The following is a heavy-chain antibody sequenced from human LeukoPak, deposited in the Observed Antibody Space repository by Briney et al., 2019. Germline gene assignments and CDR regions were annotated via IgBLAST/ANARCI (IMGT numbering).Heavy chain of an antibody. J-gene: IGHJ4*02. V-gene: IGHV3-9*01. CDR2: ISWNSGSI. D-gene: IGHD3-9*01. Sequence: PGGSLRLSCAASGFTFDDYAMHWVRQAPGKGLEWVSGISWNSGSIGYADSVKGRFTISRDNAKNSLYLQMNSLRAEDTALYYCAKSLSGYYDILTGYTFDEWGQGTLVTVSS. CDR3: AKSLSGYYDILTGYTFDE. CDR1: GFTFDDYA.